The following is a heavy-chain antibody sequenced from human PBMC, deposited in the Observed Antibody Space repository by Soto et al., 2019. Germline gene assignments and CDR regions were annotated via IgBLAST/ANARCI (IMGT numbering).Heavy chain of an antibody. J-gene: IGHJ6*02. CDR1: GFTFGDYA. D-gene: IGHD2-15*01. CDR3: TSPGVVSTPQQYYYGMDV. V-gene: IGHV3-49*04. Sequence: GGSLRLSCTASGFTFGDYAMSWVRQAPGKGLEWVGFIRSKAHGGTTEYAASVKGRFTISRDDSESIAYLQMNSLKTEDTAVYYCTSPGVVSTPQQYYYGMDVWGQGTTVTVSS. CDR2: IRSKAHGGTT.